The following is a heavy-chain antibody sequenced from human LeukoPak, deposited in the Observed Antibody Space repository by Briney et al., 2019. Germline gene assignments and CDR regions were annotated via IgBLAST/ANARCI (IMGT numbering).Heavy chain of an antibody. CDR3: ARIPSAMVALYYYYYMDV. J-gene: IGHJ6*03. V-gene: IGHV1-24*01. D-gene: IGHD2-2*01. Sequence: ASVKVSCKVSGYTLTELSMHWVRQAPGKGLEWMGGFDPEDGETIYAQKFQGRVTMTEDTSTDTAYMELSSLRSDDTAVYYCARIPSAMVALYYYYYMDVWGKGTTVTVSS. CDR1: GYTLTELS. CDR2: FDPEDGET.